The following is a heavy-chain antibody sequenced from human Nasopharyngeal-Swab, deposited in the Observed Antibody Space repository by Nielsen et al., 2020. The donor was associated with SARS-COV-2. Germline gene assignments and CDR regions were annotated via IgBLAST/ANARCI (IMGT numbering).Heavy chain of an antibody. J-gene: IGHJ4*02. CDR1: GFTFSSYG. CDR3: ARVNLAGGGNFDY. V-gene: IGHV3-48*01. Sequence: GGSLRLSCAASGFTFSSYGMSWVRQAPGKGLEWLAYINSGSSTPDYAESVKGRFTISRDNAKKSLYLQMSSLRAEDTAVYYCARVNLAGGGNFDYWGQGTLVTVSS. D-gene: IGHD3-16*01. CDR2: INSGSSTP.